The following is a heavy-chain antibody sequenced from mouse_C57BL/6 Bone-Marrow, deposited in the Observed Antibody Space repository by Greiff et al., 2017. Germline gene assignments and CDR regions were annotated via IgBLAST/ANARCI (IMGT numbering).Heavy chain of an antibody. J-gene: IGHJ2*01. CDR3: TTQEIVTTSFDY. CDR1: GFNIKDDY. V-gene: IGHV14-4*01. D-gene: IGHD2-5*01. CDR2: IDPENGDT. Sequence: EVQLQESGAELVRPGASVKLSCTASGFNIKDDYMHWVKQRPEQGLEWIGWIDPENGDTEYASKFQGKATITADTSSNTAYLQLSSLTSEDTAVYYCTTQEIVTTSFDYWGQGTTLTVSS.